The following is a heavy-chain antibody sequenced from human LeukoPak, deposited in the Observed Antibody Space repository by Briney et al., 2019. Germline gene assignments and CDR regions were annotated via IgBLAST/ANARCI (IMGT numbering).Heavy chain of an antibody. CDR1: GGSFSGYF. Sequence: SETLSLTCAVYGGSFSGYFWTWIRQPPGKGREWIGEINHSGSTNYNPSLKSRVTISVDTSKNQFSLKLSSVTAADTAVYYCARRPPNSSGYYYGDYWGQGNLVSVSS. CDR2: INHSGST. CDR3: ARRPPNSSGYYYGDY. D-gene: IGHD3-22*01. J-gene: IGHJ4*02. V-gene: IGHV4-34*01.